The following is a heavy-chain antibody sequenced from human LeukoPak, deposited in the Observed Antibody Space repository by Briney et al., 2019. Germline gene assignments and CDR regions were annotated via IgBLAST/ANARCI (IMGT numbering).Heavy chain of an antibody. CDR3: ARLGGYSYGLRR. D-gene: IGHD5-18*01. Sequence: SETLSLTCTVSGGSISSYYWSWIRQPPGKGLEWIGYIHYSGSTNYNPSPKSRVTISVDTSKNQFSLKLSSVTAADAAVYYCARLGGYSYGLRRWGQGTLVTVSS. V-gene: IGHV4-59*01. CDR1: GGSISSYY. CDR2: IHYSGST. J-gene: IGHJ4*02.